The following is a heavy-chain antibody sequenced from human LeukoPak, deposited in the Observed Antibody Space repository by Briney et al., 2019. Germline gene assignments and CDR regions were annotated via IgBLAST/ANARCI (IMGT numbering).Heavy chain of an antibody. CDR3: AKVGSLGGDYFDY. D-gene: IGHD2-21*01. J-gene: IGHJ4*02. V-gene: IGHV3-30*02. CDR1: GFTFGSYG. Sequence: GGSLRLSCAASGFTFGSYGMHWVRQAPGKGLEWVTFIRYDGSNKYYTDSVKGRFTISRDNSKNTLYLQMNSLRDEDTAMYYCAKVGSLGGDYFDYWGQGTLVTVSS. CDR2: IRYDGSNK.